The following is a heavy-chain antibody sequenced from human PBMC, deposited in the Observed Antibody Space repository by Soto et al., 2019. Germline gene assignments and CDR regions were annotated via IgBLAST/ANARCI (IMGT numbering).Heavy chain of an antibody. J-gene: IGHJ5*02. D-gene: IGHD3-22*01. CDR3: ARSYYYDSSGPTPTGWFDP. CDR1: GGSFSGYY. Sequence: QVQLQQWGAGLLKPSETLSLTCAVYGGSFSGYYWSWIRQPPGKGLEWIGEINHSGSTNYNPSLKSRVTISVDTSKYQFSLKLSSVPAADTAVYYCARSYYYDSSGPTPTGWFDPWGQGTLVTVSS. V-gene: IGHV4-34*01. CDR2: INHSGST.